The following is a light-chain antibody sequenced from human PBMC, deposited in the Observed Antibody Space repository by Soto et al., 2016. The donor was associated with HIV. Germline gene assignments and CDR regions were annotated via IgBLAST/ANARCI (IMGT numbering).Light chain of an antibody. CDR2: AAS. Sequence: IQMTQSPSTLSASVGDRVTITCRASQAIRNDLAWYQQKSGQAPKLLIYAASNLQGGIPSRFSGSGSGTDFTLTITTLQPEDFATYYCLQDYSYPRTFGQGTKVEIK. J-gene: IGKJ1*01. V-gene: IGKV1-6*01. CDR3: LQDYSYPRT. CDR1: QAIRND.